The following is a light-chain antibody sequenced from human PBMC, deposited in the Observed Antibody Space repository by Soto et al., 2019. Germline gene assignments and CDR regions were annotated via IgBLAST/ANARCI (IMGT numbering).Light chain of an antibody. CDR2: KAS. CDR1: QSINSW. Sequence: DTQMTQSPSTLSASVGDRVTITCRASQSINSWLAWYQQKPGKAPKLLIYKASTLQSGVPSRFSGSGSGTEFTLAISSLQPDDFATYYCQQYNHYSTFGGGTKVEIK. V-gene: IGKV1-5*03. J-gene: IGKJ4*01. CDR3: QQYNHYST.